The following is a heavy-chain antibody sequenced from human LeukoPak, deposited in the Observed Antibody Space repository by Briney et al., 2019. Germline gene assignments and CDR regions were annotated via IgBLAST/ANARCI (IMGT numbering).Heavy chain of an antibody. Sequence: ASVKVSCKASGGTFSSYAISWVRHAPGQGVEWMGGIIPIFGTANYAQKFQGRVTITADESTSTAYMELSSLRSEDTAVYYCASGRYCSSTSCYVPSPHFDYWGQGTLVTVSS. J-gene: IGHJ4*02. CDR1: GGTFSSYA. V-gene: IGHV1-69*01. CDR3: ASGRYCSSTSCYVPSPHFDY. D-gene: IGHD2-2*01. CDR2: IIPIFGTA.